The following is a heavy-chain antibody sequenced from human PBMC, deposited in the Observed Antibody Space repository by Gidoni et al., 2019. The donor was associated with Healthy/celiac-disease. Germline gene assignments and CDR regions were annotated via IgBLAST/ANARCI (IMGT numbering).Heavy chain of an antibody. V-gene: IGHV1-69*02. D-gene: IGHD3-10*01. CDR1: GGTFSSYT. CDR3: ASGPRGRYYYGMDV. Sequence: VQLGASGAGGKKAWVSGKVPWKASGGTFSSYTISWVRQAPGQGLEWMGRIIPILGIANYAQKFQGRVTITADKSTSTAYMELSSLRSEDTAVYYCASGPRGRYYYGMDVWGQGTTVTVSS. J-gene: IGHJ6*02. CDR2: IIPILGIA.